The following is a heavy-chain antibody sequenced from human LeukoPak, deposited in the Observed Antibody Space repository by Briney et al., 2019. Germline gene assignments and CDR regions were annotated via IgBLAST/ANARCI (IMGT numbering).Heavy chain of an antibody. CDR2: IYYSGST. CDR1: GGSFSSYY. J-gene: IGHJ4*02. Sequence: SETLSLTCAVYGGSFSSYYWGWIRQPPGKGLEWIGSIYYSGSTYYNPSLKSRVTISVDTSKNQFSLKLSSVTAADTAVYYCARHDSSGWQRALGYWGQGTLVTVSS. CDR3: ARHDSSGWQRALGY. D-gene: IGHD6-19*01. V-gene: IGHV4-39*01.